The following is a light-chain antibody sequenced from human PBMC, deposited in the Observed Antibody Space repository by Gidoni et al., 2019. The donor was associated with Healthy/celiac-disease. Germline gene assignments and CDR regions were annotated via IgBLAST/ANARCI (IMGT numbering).Light chain of an antibody. CDR3: QQSYSTPRT. CDR2: AAS. Sequence: DIQMPQSPSSLSASLGDRVTITCRASQSISNYLNWYQQKPGKAPKLLLYAASSLQSGVPSRFSGSGSGTDFTLTISSLQPEDFATYYCQQSYSTPRTFGQGTKVEIK. V-gene: IGKV1-39*01. CDR1: QSISNY. J-gene: IGKJ1*01.